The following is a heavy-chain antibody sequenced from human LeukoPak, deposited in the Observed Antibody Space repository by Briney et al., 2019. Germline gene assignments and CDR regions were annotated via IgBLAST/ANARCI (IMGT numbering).Heavy chain of an antibody. D-gene: IGHD1-14*01. J-gene: IGHJ6*04. Sequence: PSETLSLTCTVSGGSISSGSYYWSWIRQPAGKGLEWIGRIYTSGSTNYNPSLKSRVTISVDTSKNQFSLKLSSVTAADTAVYYCARDSSGEVTRPEDVWGKGTTVTVSS. CDR3: ARDSSGEVTRPEDV. CDR2: IYTSGST. CDR1: GGSISSGSYY. V-gene: IGHV4-61*02.